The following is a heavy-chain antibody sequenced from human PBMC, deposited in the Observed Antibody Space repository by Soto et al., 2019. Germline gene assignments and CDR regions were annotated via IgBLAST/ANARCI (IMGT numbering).Heavy chain of an antibody. D-gene: IGHD3-16*02. CDR2: INHSGST. V-gene: IGHV4-34*01. CDR3: ARGRHRRRNGMDV. CDR1: GGSFSGYY. Sequence: PSETLSLTCAVYGGSFSGYYCGWIRQPPGKGLEWIGEINHSGSTNYNPSFKSRVTISVDTTKNQFSLKRSSVTAADTAVYYCARGRHRRRNGMDVWGQGTTVTVSS. J-gene: IGHJ6*02.